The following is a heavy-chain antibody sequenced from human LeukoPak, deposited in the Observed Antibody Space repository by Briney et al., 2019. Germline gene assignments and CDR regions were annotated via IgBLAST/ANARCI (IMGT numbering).Heavy chain of an antibody. J-gene: IGHJ6*04. CDR1: GFTFSSYA. CDR3: AELGITMIGGV. V-gene: IGHV3-30*04. D-gene: IGHD3-10*02. CDR2: ISYDGSNK. Sequence: GRSLRLSCATSGFTFSSYAMHWVRQAPGKGLEWVAVISYDGSNKYFADSVKGRFTISRDNSKNTLYLQMNSLRAEDTAVYYCAELGITMIGGVWGKGTTVTISS.